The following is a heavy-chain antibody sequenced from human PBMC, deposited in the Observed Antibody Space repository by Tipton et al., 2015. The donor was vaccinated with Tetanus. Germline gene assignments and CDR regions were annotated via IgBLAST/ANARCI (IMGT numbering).Heavy chain of an antibody. Sequence: TLSLTCAVYGGSFSGYYWSWIRQPPGKGLEWIGEINHSGSTNYNPSLKSRVTIPVDTSKNQFSLKLSSVTAADTAVYYCARKEVGQQLGTYYYGMDVWGQGTTVTVSS. CDR1: GGSFSGYY. V-gene: IGHV4-34*01. CDR2: INHSGST. CDR3: ARKEVGQQLGTYYYGMDV. D-gene: IGHD6-13*01. J-gene: IGHJ6*02.